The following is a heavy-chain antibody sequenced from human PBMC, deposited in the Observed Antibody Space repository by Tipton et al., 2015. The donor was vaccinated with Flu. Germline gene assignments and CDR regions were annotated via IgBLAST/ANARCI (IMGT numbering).Heavy chain of an antibody. V-gene: IGHV3-53*01. D-gene: IGHD6-19*01. J-gene: IGHJ4*02. Sequence: VQLVQSGGGLIQPGGSLRLSCAASGFTVSSNYMSWVRQAPGKGLEWVSVIYSGGSTYCADSVKGRFTISRDNSKNTLYLQMNSLRAEDTAVYYCAREGPYSSGWPFDYWGQGTLVTVSS. CDR2: IYSGGST. CDR1: GFTVSSNY. CDR3: AREGPYSSGWPFDY.